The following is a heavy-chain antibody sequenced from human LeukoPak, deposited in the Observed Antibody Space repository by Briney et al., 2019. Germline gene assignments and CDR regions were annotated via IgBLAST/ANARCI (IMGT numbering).Heavy chain of an antibody. J-gene: IGHJ4*02. CDR3: TTIKVLRYFVYFDY. CDR2: IKSKTDGGTT. D-gene: IGHD3-9*01. Sequence: PGGSLRLSCAASGFTFSSYAMSWVRQAPGKGLEWVGRIKSKTDGGTTDYAAPVKGRFTISRDDSKNTLYLQMSSLKTEDTAVYYCTTIKVLRYFVYFDYWGQGTLVTVSS. CDR1: GFTFSSYA. V-gene: IGHV3-15*01.